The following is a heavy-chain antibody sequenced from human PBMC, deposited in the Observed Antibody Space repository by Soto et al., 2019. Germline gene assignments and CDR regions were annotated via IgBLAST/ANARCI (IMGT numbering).Heavy chain of an antibody. CDR3: ARGQIPSLPMDV. J-gene: IGHJ6*04. CDR2: INHSGST. CDR1: GGSFSGYY. V-gene: IGHV4-34*01. Sequence: SETLSLTCAVYGGSFSGYYWSWIRQPPGKGLEWIGEINHSGSTNYNPSLKSRVTISVDTSKNQFSLKLSSVTAADTAVYYCARGQIPSLPMDVWGKGTTVTVSS.